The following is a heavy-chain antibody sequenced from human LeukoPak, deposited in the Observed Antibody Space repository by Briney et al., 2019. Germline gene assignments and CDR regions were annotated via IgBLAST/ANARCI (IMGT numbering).Heavy chain of an antibody. J-gene: IGHJ4*02. CDR1: GFKFSDYV. V-gene: IGHV3-23*01. CDR3: AKDAGGDMRVLYYFDY. D-gene: IGHD3-16*01. Sequence: GGSLRLSCATSGFKFSDYVMTWVRQAPGKGRGWGSGISGSGDDTYYADSVKGRFTVSSDSSKNTLYLQMTSLRAEDTAVYYCAKDAGGDMRVLYYFDYWGQGTLVTVSS. CDR2: ISGSGDDT.